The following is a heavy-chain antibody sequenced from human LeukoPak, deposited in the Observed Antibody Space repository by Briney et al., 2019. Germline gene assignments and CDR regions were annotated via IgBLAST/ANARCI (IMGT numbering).Heavy chain of an antibody. J-gene: IGHJ6*02. CDR3: ARGPKMSRYYYYGMDV. D-gene: IGHD5-24*01. V-gene: IGHV1-69*04. CDR2: IIPILGIA. CDR1: GGTFSSYA. Sequence: SVKVSCKASGGTFSSYAISWVRQAPGQGLEWMGRIIPILGIANYAQKFQGRVTITADKSTSTAYMELSSLRSEDTAVYYCARGPKMSRYYYYGMDVWGQGTTVTVSS.